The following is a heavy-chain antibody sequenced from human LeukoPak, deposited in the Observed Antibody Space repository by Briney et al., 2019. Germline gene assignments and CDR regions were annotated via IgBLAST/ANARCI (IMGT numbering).Heavy chain of an antibody. CDR1: YGSFSGYY. CDR2: INHSGNT. CDR3: ARIKPDYYGSGSQFNWFDP. J-gene: IGHJ5*02. Sequence: SETLSLTCTVFYGSFSGYYWSWIRQPPGKGLEWIGEINHSGNTNYNPSLTSRVTISVDTSKDQFSLKLSSVTAADTAVYYCARIKPDYYGSGSQFNWFDPWGQGTLVTVSS. V-gene: IGHV4-34*01. D-gene: IGHD3-10*01.